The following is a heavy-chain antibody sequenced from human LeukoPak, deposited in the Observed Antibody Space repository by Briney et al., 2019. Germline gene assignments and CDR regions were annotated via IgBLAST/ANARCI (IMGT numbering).Heavy chain of an antibody. Sequence: ASVKVSCKASGYTFTSYGISWVRQAPGQGLEWMGWVSAYNGNTNNALKLQGRVTMTTDTSTSTAYMELRSLRSDDTAVYYCARDPSYIVGATRALDYWGQGTLVTVSS. CDR1: GYTFTSYG. CDR3: ARDPSYIVGATRALDY. CDR2: VSAYNGNT. V-gene: IGHV1-18*01. J-gene: IGHJ4*02. D-gene: IGHD1-26*01.